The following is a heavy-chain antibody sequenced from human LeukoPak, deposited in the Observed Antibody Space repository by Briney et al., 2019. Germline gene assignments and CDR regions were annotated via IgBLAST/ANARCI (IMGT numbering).Heavy chain of an antibody. V-gene: IGHV3-74*01. CDR3: AREFLEQQPNRGFDP. D-gene: IGHD6-13*01. Sequence: GGSLRLSCAASGLTFSNYWMHWVRQAPGKGLVWVSRIDGDGSSTSYADSVKGRFTISRDNAKNSLYLQMNSLRAEDTAVYYCAREFLEQQPNRGFDPWGQGTLVTVSS. J-gene: IGHJ5*02. CDR2: IDGDGSST. CDR1: GLTFSNYW.